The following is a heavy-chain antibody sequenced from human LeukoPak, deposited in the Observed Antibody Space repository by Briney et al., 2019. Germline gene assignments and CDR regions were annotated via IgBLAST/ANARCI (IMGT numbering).Heavy chain of an antibody. V-gene: IGHV4-30-2*02. CDR2: IYHSGST. CDR1: GGSISSGGYY. J-gene: IGHJ4*02. CDR3: ARKWGSTNFDY. Sequence: PSETLSLTCTVSGGSISSGGYYWSWIRQPPGKGLEWIGYIYHSGSTYYNPSLKSRVTISVDTSKNQFSLKLSSVTAADTAVYYCARKWGSTNFDYWGQGTLVTVSS. D-gene: IGHD3-16*01.